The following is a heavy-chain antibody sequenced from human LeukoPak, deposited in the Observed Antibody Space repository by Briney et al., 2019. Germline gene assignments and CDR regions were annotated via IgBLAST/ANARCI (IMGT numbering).Heavy chain of an antibody. CDR2: INFSGRT. CDR3: ARGAGWYEY. Sequence: SETLSLTCTVSGGSISSSSYYWSWIRQTPEKGLEWIAYINFSGRTNYNPSLKSRVTISGDTSKNQFSLRLTSMSAADTAVYYCARGAGWYEYWGQGTLVTVSS. J-gene: IGHJ4*02. CDR1: GGSISSSSYY. D-gene: IGHD6-19*01. V-gene: IGHV4-61*01.